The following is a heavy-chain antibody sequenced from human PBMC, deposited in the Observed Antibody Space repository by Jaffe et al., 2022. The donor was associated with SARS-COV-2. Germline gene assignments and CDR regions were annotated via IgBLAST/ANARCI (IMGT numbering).Heavy chain of an antibody. D-gene: IGHD4-17*01. CDR3: ARAGEAVSDAFDI. Sequence: QVQLQESGPGLVKPSQTLSLTCTVSGGSISSGSYYWSWIRQPAGKGLEWIGRIYTSGSTNYNPSLKSRVTISVDTSKNQFSLKLSSVTAADTAVYYCARAGEAVSDAFDIWGQGTMVTVSS. V-gene: IGHV4-61*02. CDR2: IYTSGST. CDR1: GGSISSGSYY. J-gene: IGHJ3*02.